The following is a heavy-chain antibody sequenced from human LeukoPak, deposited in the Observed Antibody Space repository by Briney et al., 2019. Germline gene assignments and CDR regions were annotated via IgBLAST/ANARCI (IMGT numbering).Heavy chain of an antibody. V-gene: IGHV3-23*01. CDR1: GFIFSNNI. J-gene: IGHJ4*02. D-gene: IGHD3-22*01. CDR3: AKDPPHSDRSIYSDNS. CDR2: ISADGGDI. Sequence: PGGSLRLSCAASGFIFSNNIMNWVRQAPGKGLEWVSVISADGGDIYYADSVNGRFTISRDNSKNTQHLQMDSLRAEDTAVYYCAKDPPHSDRSIYSDNSWGQGTLVTVSS.